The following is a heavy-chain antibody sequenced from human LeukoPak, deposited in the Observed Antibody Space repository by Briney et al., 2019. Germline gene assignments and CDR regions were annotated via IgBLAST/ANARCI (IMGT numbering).Heavy chain of an antibody. CDR3: ARQVASFDY. Sequence: GESLKISCKGSGYIFTTSWIGWVRQMPGRGLEWMGIIYPSDSDTRYSPSFQGQVTISADKSISTAYLQWSSLKASDTAMYYCARQVASFDYWGQGTLVTVSS. V-gene: IGHV5-51*01. J-gene: IGHJ4*02. CDR1: GYIFTTSW. CDR2: IYPSDSDT.